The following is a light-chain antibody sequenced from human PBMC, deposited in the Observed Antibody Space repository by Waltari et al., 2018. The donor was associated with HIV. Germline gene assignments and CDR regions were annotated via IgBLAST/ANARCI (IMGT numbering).Light chain of an antibody. CDR1: SSNIGSNF. CDR3: GTWDSSLSGYV. CDR2: DNN. Sequence: QKVTISCSGSSSNIGSNFVSWYQQLPGTAPNLLIYDNNMRPSGIPDRFSGSKSGASATLGITGLQTGDEADYYCGTWDSSLSGYVFGTGTKVTVL. V-gene: IGLV1-51*01. J-gene: IGLJ1*01.